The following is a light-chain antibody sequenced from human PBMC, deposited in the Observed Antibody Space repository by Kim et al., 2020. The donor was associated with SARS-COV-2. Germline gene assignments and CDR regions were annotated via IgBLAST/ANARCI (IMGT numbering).Light chain of an antibody. CDR3: QQSNSFPYS. Sequence: DRVNNNCRSRQDVTNWLAWDQQGPSNAPKRLIYAASILGPGVPSRFSGRGSGTHCSFTISSLQPEEFASYYCQQSNSFPYSFGQGTKVDSK. CDR1: QDVTNW. V-gene: IGKV1-12*01. CDR2: AAS. J-gene: IGKJ2*03.